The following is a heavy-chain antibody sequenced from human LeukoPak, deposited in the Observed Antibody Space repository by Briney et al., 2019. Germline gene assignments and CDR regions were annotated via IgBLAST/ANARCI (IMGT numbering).Heavy chain of an antibody. CDR3: ARERPGPSYMDV. J-gene: IGHJ6*03. D-gene: IGHD2-2*01. V-gene: IGHV4-59*12. Sequence: SETLSLTCTISGGSISSYYWSWIRQPPGKGLEWIGYIYYTGSTNHNPSLKSRVTISVDKSKNQFSLKLSSVTAADTAVYYCARERPGPSYMDVWGKGTTVTVSS. CDR2: IYYTGST. CDR1: GGSISSYY.